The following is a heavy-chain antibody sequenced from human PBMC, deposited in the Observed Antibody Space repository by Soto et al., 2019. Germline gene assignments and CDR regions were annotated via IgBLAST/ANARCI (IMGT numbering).Heavy chain of an antibody. D-gene: IGHD2-15*01. V-gene: IGHV1-69*13. CDR3: ARGYTGPGGKRWDGAFDI. Sequence: SVKVSCKASGGTFSSYAISWVRQAPGQGLEWMGGIIPIFGTANYAQKFQGRVTITADESTSTAYMELSSLRSEDTAVYYCARGYTGPGGKRWDGAFDIWGQGTMVTVSS. J-gene: IGHJ3*02. CDR2: IIPIFGTA. CDR1: GGTFSSYA.